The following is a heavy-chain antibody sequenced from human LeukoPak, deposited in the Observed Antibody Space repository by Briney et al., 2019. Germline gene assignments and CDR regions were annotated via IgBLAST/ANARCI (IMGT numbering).Heavy chain of an antibody. CDR2: ISGSGGST. CDR1: GFAVSSNY. CDR3: AKGLTHIDY. D-gene: IGHD4/OR15-4a*01. Sequence: GGSLRLSCAVSGFAVSSNYMSWVRQAPGKGLEWVSAISGSGGSTYYADSVKGRFTISRDNSKNTLYLQMNSLRAEDTAVYYCAKGLTHIDYWGQGTLVTVSS. V-gene: IGHV3-23*01. J-gene: IGHJ4*02.